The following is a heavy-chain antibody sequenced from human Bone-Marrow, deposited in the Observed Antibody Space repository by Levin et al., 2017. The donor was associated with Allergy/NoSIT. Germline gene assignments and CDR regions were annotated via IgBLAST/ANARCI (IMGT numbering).Heavy chain of an antibody. Sequence: SQTLSLTCSLSGGSISTGGFHWSWVRQRPGKGLEWIGYIYYSGNTYYNPSLQSRLSISIDTPKNQLSLRLTSVTAADTAVYYCAREDGYVFDYWGQGTLVTVSS. CDR3: AREDGYVFDY. V-gene: IGHV4-31*03. CDR2: IYYSGNT. CDR1: GGSISTGGFH. J-gene: IGHJ4*02. D-gene: IGHD5-24*01.